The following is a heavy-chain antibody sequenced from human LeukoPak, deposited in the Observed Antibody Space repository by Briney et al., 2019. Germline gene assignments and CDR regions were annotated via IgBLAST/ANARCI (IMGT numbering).Heavy chain of an antibody. CDR1: GYTFTSYY. CDR2: ISAYNGNT. CDR3: ASLGDSSGYYYYYYGMDV. D-gene: IGHD3-22*01. Sequence: GASVKVSRKASGYTFTSYYMHWVRQAPGQGLEWMGWISAYNGNTNYAQKLQGRVTMTTDTSTSTAYMELRSLRSDDTAVYYCASLGDSSGYYYYYYGMDVWGQGTTVTVSS. V-gene: IGHV1-18*04. J-gene: IGHJ6*02.